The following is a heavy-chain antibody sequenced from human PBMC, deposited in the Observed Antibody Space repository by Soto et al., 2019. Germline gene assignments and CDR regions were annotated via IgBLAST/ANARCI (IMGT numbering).Heavy chain of an antibody. CDR3: ANSRIAAAGRNFDY. CDR2: IYYSGST. J-gene: IGHJ4*02. CDR1: GGSISSSSYY. Sequence: QLQLQESGPGLVKPSETLSLTCTVSGGSISSSSYYWGWIRQPPGKGLEWIGSIYYSGSTNYNPSLKSRVTISVDTSKNQFSLKLSSVTAADTAVYYCANSRIAAAGRNFDYWGQGTLVTVSS. V-gene: IGHV4-39*07. D-gene: IGHD6-13*01.